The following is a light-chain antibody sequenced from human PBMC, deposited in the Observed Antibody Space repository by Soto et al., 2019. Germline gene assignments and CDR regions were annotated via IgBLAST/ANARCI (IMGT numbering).Light chain of an antibody. CDR3: FSYAGSSIYG. CDR2: VGS. J-gene: IGLJ1*01. CDR1: SSDVGSYNL. Sequence: QSVLTQPASVSGSPGQSITISCAGTSSDVGSYNLVSWYQNHPGKAPKLMIYVGSKRPSGVSNRFSGCKSGYTASLTISGLQVAEEADYFCFSYAGSSIYGYGTGTKVTVL. V-gene: IGLV2-23*01.